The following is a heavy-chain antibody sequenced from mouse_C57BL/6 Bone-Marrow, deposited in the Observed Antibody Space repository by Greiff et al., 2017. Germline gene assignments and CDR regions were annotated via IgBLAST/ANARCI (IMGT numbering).Heavy chain of an antibody. J-gene: IGHJ2*01. V-gene: IGHV14-2*01. D-gene: IGHD1-1*01. Sequence: EVKLMESGAELVKPGASVKLSCTASGFNIKDYYIHWVKQRTEQGLEWIGRIDPEDGETKYAPKFQDKATITADTSANTAYLQLSSLTSEDTAVYYCTRSLIYYGTNYWCQGTTLTVSS. CDR3: TRSLIYYGTNY. CDR1: GFNIKDYY. CDR2: IDPEDGET.